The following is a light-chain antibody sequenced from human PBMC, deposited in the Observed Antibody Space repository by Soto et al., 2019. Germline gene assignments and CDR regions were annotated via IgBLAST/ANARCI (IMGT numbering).Light chain of an antibody. CDR1: QSISNK. CDR3: QQYNSWPPVS. V-gene: IGKV3-15*01. CDR2: HAS. J-gene: IGKJ2*03. Sequence: VVMTQSPATLSVSPGDRATLSCRTSQSISNKLVWYQQKPGQAPRLLIYHASTRATGIPARFSGSGSVTEFTLTISSLQSEDFGMYYCQQYNSWPPVSFGQGTKLEIK.